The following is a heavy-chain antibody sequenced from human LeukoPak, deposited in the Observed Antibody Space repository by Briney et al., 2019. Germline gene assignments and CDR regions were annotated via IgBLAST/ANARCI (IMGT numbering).Heavy chain of an antibody. D-gene: IGHD5-18*01. CDR3: ASAKKTRGYSYGFDY. CDR1: GFTFSSYS. J-gene: IGHJ4*02. Sequence: PGGSLRLSCAASGFTFSSYSMNWVRQAPGKGLEWVSSISSSSSYIYYADSVKGRFTISRDNAKNSLYLQMNSLRAEDTAVYYCASAKKTRGYSYGFDYWGQGTLVTVSS. CDR2: ISSSSSYI. V-gene: IGHV3-21*01.